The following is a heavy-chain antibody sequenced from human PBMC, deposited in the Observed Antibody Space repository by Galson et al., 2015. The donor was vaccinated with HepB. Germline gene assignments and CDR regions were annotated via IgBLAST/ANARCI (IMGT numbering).Heavy chain of an antibody. Sequence: SVKVSCKASGGTFSSYAISWVRQAPGQGLEWMGRIIPILGIENYAQKFQGRVTITADKSTSTAYMELSSLRSEDTAVYYCAREAQVPAAIAYYYYYMDVWGKGTTVTVSS. CDR2: IIPILGIE. D-gene: IGHD2-2*01. J-gene: IGHJ6*03. CDR3: AREAQVPAAIAYYYYYMDV. CDR1: GGTFSSYA. V-gene: IGHV1-69*04.